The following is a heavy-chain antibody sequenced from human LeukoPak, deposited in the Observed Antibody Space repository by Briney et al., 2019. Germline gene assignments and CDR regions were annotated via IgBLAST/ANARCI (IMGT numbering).Heavy chain of an antibody. Sequence: GASVKVSCKASGYTFSNYGISWVRQAPGQGLEWMGWISTNKGNTKSAQKNQGRVTMTTDTSTSTVHMELRSLRSDDTAVYYCARKRDYYDSSGYYFDYWGQGTLVTVSS. CDR1: GYTFSNYG. CDR2: ISTNKGNT. CDR3: ARKRDYYDSSGYYFDY. D-gene: IGHD3-22*01. V-gene: IGHV1-18*01. J-gene: IGHJ4*02.